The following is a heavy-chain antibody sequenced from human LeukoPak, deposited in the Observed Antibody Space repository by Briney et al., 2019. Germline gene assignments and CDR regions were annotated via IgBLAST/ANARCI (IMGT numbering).Heavy chain of an antibody. CDR1: GSSISSYY. V-gene: IGHV4-59*01. J-gene: IGHJ3*02. CDR3: ARTGFLVAAAGTHSFDI. D-gene: IGHD6-13*01. Sequence: SETLSLTCTVSGSSISSYYWSWIRQPPGKGLEWIGYIYYSGSTNYKPSLKSRVTISVDTSKNQFSLKLSSVTAADTAVYYCARTGFLVAAAGTHSFDIWGQGTMVAVSS. CDR2: IYYSGST.